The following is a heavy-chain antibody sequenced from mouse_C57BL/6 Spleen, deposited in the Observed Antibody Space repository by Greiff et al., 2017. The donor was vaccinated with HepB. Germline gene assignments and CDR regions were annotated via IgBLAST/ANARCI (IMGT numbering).Heavy chain of an antibody. J-gene: IGHJ4*01. V-gene: IGHV1-64*01. CDR3: ARAAYYSNYDYYAMDY. CDR1: GYTFTSYW. D-gene: IGHD2-5*01. Sequence: QVQLQQPGAELVKPGASVKLSCKASGYTFTSYWMHWVKQRPGQGLEWIGMIHPNSGSTNYNEKFKSKATLTVDKSSSTAYMQLRSLTSEDSAVYYCARAAYYSNYDYYAMDYWGQGTSVTVSS. CDR2: IHPNSGST.